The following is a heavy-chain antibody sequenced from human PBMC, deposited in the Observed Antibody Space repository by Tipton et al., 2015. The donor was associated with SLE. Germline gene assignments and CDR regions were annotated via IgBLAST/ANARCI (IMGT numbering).Heavy chain of an antibody. Sequence: TLSLTCAVSGGSISSSSYYWGWIRQPPGKGLEWIGSIYYSGSTNYNPSLKSRVTISVDTSKNQFSLKLSSVTAADTAVYYCARSTATVTPYYFDYWGQGTLVTVSS. V-gene: IGHV4-39*07. CDR2: IYYSGST. CDR3: ARSTATVTPYYFDY. D-gene: IGHD4-17*01. CDR1: GGSISSSSYY. J-gene: IGHJ4*02.